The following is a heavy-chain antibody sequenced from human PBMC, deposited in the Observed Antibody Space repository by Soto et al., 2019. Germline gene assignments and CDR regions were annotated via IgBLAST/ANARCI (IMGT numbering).Heavy chain of an antibody. Sequence: QVQLVQSGAEVKKPGASVKVSCKASGYTFTNYGVSWVRQAPGQGLEWMGWINAYNGDTNFAQKVQDRVTMTTDTSTNIAYMELRSLSSDDTAVYYCARDVNGYWDDYWGEGTLVTVSS. D-gene: IGHD3-22*01. CDR2: INAYNGDT. CDR1: GYTFTNYG. V-gene: IGHV1-18*01. J-gene: IGHJ4*02. CDR3: ARDVNGYWDDY.